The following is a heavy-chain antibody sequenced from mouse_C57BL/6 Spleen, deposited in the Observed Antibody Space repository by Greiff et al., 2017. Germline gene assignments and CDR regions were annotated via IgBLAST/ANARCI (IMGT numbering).Heavy chain of an antibody. CDR1: GFNIKDDY. V-gene: IGHV14-4*01. D-gene: IGHD1-1*01. CDR2: MDPENGDT. J-gene: IGHJ3*01. Sequence: EVQLQQSGAELVRPGASVKLSCTASGFNIKDDYMHWVKQRPEQGLEWIGWMDPENGDTEYASKLQGKATITADTSSNTAYLQLSSLTSEDTAVYYCAYGSSSRFAYWGQGTLVTVSA. CDR3: AYGSSSRFAY.